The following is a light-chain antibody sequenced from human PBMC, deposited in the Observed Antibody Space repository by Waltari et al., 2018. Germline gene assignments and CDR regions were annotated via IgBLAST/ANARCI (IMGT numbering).Light chain of an antibody. J-gene: IGLJ2*01. Sequence: QSVLTQPPSVSGAPGQSVTISCTGRSSNIGAGSDAHWYQQLPGTAPKLLIYGNSNRPSGVPDRFSGSKSGTSASLAITGLQAEDEADYYCQSYDSSLVVFGGGTKLTVL. CDR2: GNS. CDR1: SSNIGAGSD. CDR3: QSYDSSLVV. V-gene: IGLV1-40*01.